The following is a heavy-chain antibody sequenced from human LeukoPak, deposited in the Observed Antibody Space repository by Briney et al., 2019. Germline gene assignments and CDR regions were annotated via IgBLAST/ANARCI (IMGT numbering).Heavy chain of an antibody. Sequence: GGSLRLSCAASGFTFSTYGMHWVRQTPGKGPVWVSRIKSDGSSTRFADSVQGRFTISRDNGKNTLYLQMNSLRAEDTAVYYCARGGDSSNWYPGYFDYWGQGALVTVSS. CDR1: GFTFSTYG. D-gene: IGHD6-13*01. V-gene: IGHV3-74*01. CDR3: ARGGDSSNWYPGYFDY. J-gene: IGHJ4*02. CDR2: IKSDGSST.